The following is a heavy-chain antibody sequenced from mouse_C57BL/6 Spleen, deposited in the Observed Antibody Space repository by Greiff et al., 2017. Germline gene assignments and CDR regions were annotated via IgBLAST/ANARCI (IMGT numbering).Heavy chain of an antibody. V-gene: IGHV1-69*01. J-gene: IGHJ4*01. Sequence: VKLMESGAELVMPGASVKLSCKASGYTFTSYWMHWVKQRPGQGLEWIGEIDPSDSYTNYNQKFKGKSTLTVDKSSSTAYMQLSSLTSEDSAVYYCARSRGTAQATGGYYAMDYWGQGTSVTVSS. D-gene: IGHD3-2*02. CDR3: ARSRGTAQATGGYYAMDY. CDR2: IDPSDSYT. CDR1: GYTFTSYW.